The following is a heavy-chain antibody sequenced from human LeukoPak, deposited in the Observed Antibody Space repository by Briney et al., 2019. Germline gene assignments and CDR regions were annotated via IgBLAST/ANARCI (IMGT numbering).Heavy chain of an antibody. Sequence: PGGSLRLSCAASGFTFSDYYMSWIRQAPGKGLEWVSYIVGGSGSTTYYADSVKGRFTISRDNAKNSLYLQMNSLRVEDTAVYYCARIPMGYSGSSHFDYWGQGTLVTVSS. CDR1: GFTFSDYY. CDR2: IVGGSGSTT. D-gene: IGHD1-26*01. V-gene: IGHV3-11*04. J-gene: IGHJ4*02. CDR3: ARIPMGYSGSSHFDY.